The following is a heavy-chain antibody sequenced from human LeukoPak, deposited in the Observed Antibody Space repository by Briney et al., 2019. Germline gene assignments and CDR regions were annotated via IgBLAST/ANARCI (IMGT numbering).Heavy chain of an antibody. V-gene: IGHV4-4*02. Sequence: SGTLSLTCAVSGGSISSFYWWSWVRQPPGKGLQWIGEIFHSGSTNYNPSLLSRVSISLDTSKKQFSLKLTSVTAADTAVYYCARVASVTWIPGVFDYWGQGSLVTVSS. CDR2: IFHSGST. CDR3: ARVASVTWIPGVFDY. CDR1: GGSISSFYW. J-gene: IGHJ4*02. D-gene: IGHD4-23*01.